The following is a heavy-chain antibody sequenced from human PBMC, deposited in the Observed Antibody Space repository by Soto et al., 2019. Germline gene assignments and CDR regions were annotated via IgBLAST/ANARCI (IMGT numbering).Heavy chain of an antibody. V-gene: IGHV1-18*01. Sequence: SXKVSFQATGYTXTSYGISLVRQAPGQGLEWMGWIIAYNGNTNYAQKLQGRVTMTTDTSTRKAYMELRSMRSEDTAVYYCARDGIAVAGITTFDIWGQGTMVPVS. J-gene: IGHJ3*02. CDR3: ARDGIAVAGITTFDI. D-gene: IGHD6-19*01. CDR2: IIAYNGNT. CDR1: GYTXTSYG.